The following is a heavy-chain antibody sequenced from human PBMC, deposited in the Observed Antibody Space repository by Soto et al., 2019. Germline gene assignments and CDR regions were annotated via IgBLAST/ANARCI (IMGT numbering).Heavy chain of an antibody. J-gene: IGHJ4*02. CDR2: IDPSGSYT. CDR3: ARQYSGYDGGDY. Sequence: PGESLKISCKGSGYSLTSYWISWVRQMPGKGLEWMGRIDPSGSYTNYSPSFQGHVTISADKSISTAYLQWSSLKASDTAMYYCARQYSGYDGGDYWGQGTLVTVSS. D-gene: IGHD5-12*01. CDR1: GYSLTSYW. V-gene: IGHV5-10-1*01.